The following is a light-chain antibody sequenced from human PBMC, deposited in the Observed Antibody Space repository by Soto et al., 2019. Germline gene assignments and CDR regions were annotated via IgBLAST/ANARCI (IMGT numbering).Light chain of an antibody. CDR3: QQYKSYPLT. J-gene: IGKJ4*01. CDR1: QSISSG. V-gene: IGKV1-5*03. CDR2: KAS. Sequence: DIQMTQSPSTLSASVGDRVTITCRASQSISSGLAWYQQKPGKAPNLLIYKASSLESGVPSRFSGSGSGTEFTLTISSLQPDDFATYYCQQYKSYPLTFGGGPKVEIK.